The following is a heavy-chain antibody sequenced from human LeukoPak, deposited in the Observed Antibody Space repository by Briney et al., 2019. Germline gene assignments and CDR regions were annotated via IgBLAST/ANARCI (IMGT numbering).Heavy chain of an antibody. Sequence: PSETLSLTCAVYGGSFSGYYWSWIRQPPGKGLEWIGEINHSGSTNYNPSLKSRVTISVDTSKNQFSLKLSSVTAADTAVYYCARAAGGDSSGYYDYWGQGTLVTVSS. CDR1: GGSFSGYY. V-gene: IGHV4-34*01. J-gene: IGHJ4*02. CDR2: INHSGST. CDR3: ARAAGGDSSGYYDY. D-gene: IGHD3-22*01.